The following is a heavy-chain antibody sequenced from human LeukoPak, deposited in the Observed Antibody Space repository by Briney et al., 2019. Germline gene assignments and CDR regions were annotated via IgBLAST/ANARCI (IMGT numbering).Heavy chain of an antibody. V-gene: IGHV3-30*04. CDR3: ARDVRGY. CDR2: ISYDGNNK. CDR1: GFTFSDYD. J-gene: IGHJ4*02. D-gene: IGHD3-10*02. Sequence: GGSLRLSCAVFGFTFSDYDLHWVRQAPGKGLEWVAVISYDGNNKFYADSVKGRFTISRDNSKNTLYLQMNSLRDEDTAVYYCARDVRGYWGQGTLVTASS.